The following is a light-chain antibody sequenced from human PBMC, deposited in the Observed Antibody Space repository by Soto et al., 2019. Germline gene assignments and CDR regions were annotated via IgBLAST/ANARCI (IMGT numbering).Light chain of an antibody. J-gene: IGLJ2*01. Sequence: QSALTQPASVSGFPGQSITISCTGTSSDVGGYNYVSWYQQHPGKAPKVMIYDVSHRPSGVSNRFSGSKSGNTASLTISGLQAEDEADYYCSSYTSNTSPVVFGGGTKLTVL. CDR2: DVS. V-gene: IGLV2-14*01. CDR1: SSDVGGYNY. CDR3: SSYTSNTSPVV.